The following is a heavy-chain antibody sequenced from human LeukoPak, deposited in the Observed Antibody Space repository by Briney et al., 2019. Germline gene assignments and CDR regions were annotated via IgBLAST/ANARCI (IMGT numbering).Heavy chain of an antibody. CDR3: ARERYFVDY. D-gene: IGHD3-9*01. J-gene: IGHJ4*02. CDR1: GGSISSGGYY. CDR2: IYHSGST. V-gene: IGHV4-30-2*01. Sequence: SQTLSLTCTVSGGSISSGGYYWSWIRQPPGKGLEWIGYIYHSGSTNYNPSLKSRVTMSVDTSKNQFSLKLSSVTAADTAVYYCARERYFVDYWGQGTLVTVSS.